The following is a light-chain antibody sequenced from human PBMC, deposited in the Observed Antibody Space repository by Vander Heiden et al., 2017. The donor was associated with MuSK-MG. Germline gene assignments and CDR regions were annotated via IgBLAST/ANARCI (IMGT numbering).Light chain of an antibody. Sequence: DIVKTQSPLSLPVTPGEPASLSCRSSQSLLHSNRYHYLDWYLQKPGQSPQLLIYLGSNRASGVPDRFSGSGSGTDFTLKISRVEAEDVGVYYCMQALQTPITFGQGTRLEIK. CDR3: MQALQTPIT. J-gene: IGKJ5*01. CDR2: LGS. V-gene: IGKV2-28*01. CDR1: QSLLHSNRYHY.